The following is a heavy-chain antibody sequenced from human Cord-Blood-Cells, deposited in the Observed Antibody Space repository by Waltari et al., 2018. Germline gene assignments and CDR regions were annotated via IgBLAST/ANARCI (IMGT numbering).Heavy chain of an antibody. D-gene: IGHD2-2*01. CDR1: GGTFSSYA. Sequence: QVQLVQSGAEVKKPGSSVKVSCKASGGTFSSYAISWVRQAPGQGLEWMGIVIPILGRANYSKKFQGRVTITADKTTSTSYMELSSLRAEDTAVYYCASLEGYCSSTSCYFDYWCQGTLVTVSS. V-gene: IGHV1-69*09. J-gene: IGHJ4*02. CDR2: VIPILGRA. CDR3: ASLEGYCSSTSCYFDY.